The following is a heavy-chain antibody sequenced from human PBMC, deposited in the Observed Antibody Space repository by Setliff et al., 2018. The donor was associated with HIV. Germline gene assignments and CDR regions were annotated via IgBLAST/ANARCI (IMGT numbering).Heavy chain of an antibody. Sequence: SETLSLTCAVFGGSFTDIGGSFTDYYWIWIRQPPGKGLEWIGEINHSGSTHYNPSLKSRVTMSIDTSSQQFFLNVTSVTAADTAVYYCAGFSYNFWVYRFDHWGQGALVTVS. CDR3: AGFSYNFWVYRFDH. CDR2: INHSGST. CDR1: GGSFTDIGGSFTDYY. J-gene: IGHJ4*02. D-gene: IGHD3-3*01. V-gene: IGHV4-34*09.